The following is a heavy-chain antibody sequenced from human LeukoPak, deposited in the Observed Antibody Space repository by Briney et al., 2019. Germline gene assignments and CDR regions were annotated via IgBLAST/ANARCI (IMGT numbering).Heavy chain of an antibody. J-gene: IGHJ5*02. CDR1: GGSISSSSYY. Sequence: KPSETLSLTRTVSGGSISSSSYYWGWIRQPPGKGLEWIGSIYYSGSTYYNPSLKSRVTISVDTSKNQFSLKLSSVTAADTAVYYCARQGITMIVVANWFDPWGQGTLVTVSS. V-gene: IGHV4-39*01. CDR3: ARQGITMIVVANWFDP. D-gene: IGHD3-22*01. CDR2: IYYSGST.